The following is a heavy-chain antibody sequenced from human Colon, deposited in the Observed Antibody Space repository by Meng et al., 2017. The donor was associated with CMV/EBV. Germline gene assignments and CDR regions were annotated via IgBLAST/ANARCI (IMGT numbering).Heavy chain of an antibody. CDR1: GFTFGDYY. J-gene: IGHJ6*02. V-gene: IGHV3-7*01. Sequence: GESLKISCAASGFTFGDYYVSWIRQAPGKGLEWVANIKQDGSEKYYVDSVKGRFTISRDNAKNSLYLQMNSLRAEDTAVYYCARGPYYYYYGMDVWGQGTTVTVSS. CDR2: IKQDGSEK. CDR3: ARGPYYYYYGMDV.